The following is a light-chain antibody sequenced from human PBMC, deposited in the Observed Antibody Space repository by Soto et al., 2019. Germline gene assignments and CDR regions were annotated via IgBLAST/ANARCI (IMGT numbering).Light chain of an antibody. CDR3: QQYKNWPPWT. Sequence: EIVMTQSPATLSVSPGERATLSCRARQSVSSNLAWYQQKPGQAPRLLIYRAATRATDIPARFSGSVAGTEFTLTISSLQSEDFAVYYCQQYKNWPPWTFGQETKVEIK. J-gene: IGKJ1*01. CDR2: RAA. CDR1: QSVSSN. V-gene: IGKV3-15*01.